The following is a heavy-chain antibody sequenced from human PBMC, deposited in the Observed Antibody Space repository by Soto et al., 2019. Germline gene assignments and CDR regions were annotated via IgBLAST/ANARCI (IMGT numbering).Heavy chain of an antibody. V-gene: IGHV4-59*08. CDR3: ARLPGEYGDYYYMDV. CDR1: GGSISSYY. D-gene: IGHD4-17*01. CDR2: IYYSGST. Sequence: PSETLSLTCTVSGGSISSYYWSWIRQPPGKGLEWIGYIYYSGSTNYNPSLKSRVTISVDTSKNQFSLKLSSVTAADTAVYYCARLPGEYGDYYYMDVWGKGTTVTVSS. J-gene: IGHJ6*03.